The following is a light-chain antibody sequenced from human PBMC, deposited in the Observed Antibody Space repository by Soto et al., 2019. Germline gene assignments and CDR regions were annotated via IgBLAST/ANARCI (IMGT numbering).Light chain of an antibody. V-gene: IGKV1-5*03. CDR1: QSISGY. J-gene: IGKJ5*01. CDR2: QAS. CDR3: QQYLRYPLT. Sequence: DIQMTQSPSTLSASVGDRVTITCRASQSISGYLAWYQQKPGKAPNLLIYQASTLQSGVPSRFSGSGFGTEFTLTISSLQPDDFATYSCQQYLRYPLTFGQGTRLEIK.